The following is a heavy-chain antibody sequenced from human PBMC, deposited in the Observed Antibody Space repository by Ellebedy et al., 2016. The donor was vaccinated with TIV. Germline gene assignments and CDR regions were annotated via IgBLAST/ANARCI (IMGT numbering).Heavy chain of an antibody. D-gene: IGHD4-17*01. V-gene: IGHV4-39*02. CDR2: VFSSGTT. CDR1: GGAISNSLYS. Sequence: MPGGSLRLSCTVSGGAISNSLYSWGWFRQPPGKGPEWSASVFSSGTTFYTPSLKSRVTISVDMSKNQLSLRLSSVTAADTAVYYCLKDYGDAQYWGQGTLVTVSS. CDR3: LKDYGDAQY. J-gene: IGHJ4*02.